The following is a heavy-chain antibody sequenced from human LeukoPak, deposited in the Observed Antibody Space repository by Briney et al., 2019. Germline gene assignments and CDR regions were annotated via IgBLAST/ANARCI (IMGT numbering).Heavy chain of an antibody. J-gene: IGHJ4*02. V-gene: IGHV3-74*01. Sequence: GGSLRLSCAASGFTFSSYWMFWVRQAPGKGLVWVSRVNSDGTSTNYADSVKGRFTVSRDNAKNTLYLQRNSLRVEDTAVYYCARDLFGAYCGGTCPTPDYWGQGTLVSVSS. CDR3: ARDLFGAYCGGTCPTPDY. CDR2: VNSDGTST. D-gene: IGHD2-21*01. CDR1: GFTFSSYW.